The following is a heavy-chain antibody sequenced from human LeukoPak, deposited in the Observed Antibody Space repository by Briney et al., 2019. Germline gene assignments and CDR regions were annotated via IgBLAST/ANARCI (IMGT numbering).Heavy chain of an antibody. Sequence: GGSLRLSCAASGFTFSSYGMHWVRQAPGKGLEWVAVIWYDGSNKYYADSVKGRFTISRDNSKNTLYLQMNSLRAEDTAVYYCAKDYIGYSYGIFDYWGQGTLVSVSS. D-gene: IGHD5-18*01. V-gene: IGHV3-33*06. CDR3: AKDYIGYSYGIFDY. J-gene: IGHJ4*02. CDR2: IWYDGSNK. CDR1: GFTFSSYG.